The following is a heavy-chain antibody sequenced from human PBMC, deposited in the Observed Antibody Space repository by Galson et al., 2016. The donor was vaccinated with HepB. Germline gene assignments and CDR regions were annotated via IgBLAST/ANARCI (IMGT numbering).Heavy chain of an antibody. CDR1: GGSIASSSFY. CDR2: VFYSANT. D-gene: IGHD1-14*01. CDR3: ATAGHTYFAY. J-gene: IGHJ4*02. Sequence: TLSLTCTVSGGSIASSSFYWGWIRQPPGKGLEWIGGVFYSANTYYNPSLKSRVTISLDTSRNQFSLKLSSVTAADTAVYYCATAGHTYFAYWGQGTLVTVSS. V-gene: IGHV4-39*01.